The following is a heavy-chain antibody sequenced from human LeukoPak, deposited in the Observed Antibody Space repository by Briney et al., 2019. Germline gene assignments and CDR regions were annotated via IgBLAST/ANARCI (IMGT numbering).Heavy chain of an antibody. CDR1: GGSISSGTYY. J-gene: IGHJ4*02. D-gene: IGHD3-22*01. CDR3: ARDPDSSGYHDY. Sequence: SETLSLTCTVSGGSISSGTYYWSWIRQHPGKGLEWIGYIYYSGSAYYNPSLKSRVTISVDTSKNQFSLNLSSVTAADTAVYYCARDPDSSGYHDYWGQGSLVTVSS. CDR2: IYYSGSA. V-gene: IGHV4-31*03.